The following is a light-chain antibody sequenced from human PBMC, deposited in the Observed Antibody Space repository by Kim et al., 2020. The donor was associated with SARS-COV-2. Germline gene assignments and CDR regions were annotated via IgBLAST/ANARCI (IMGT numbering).Light chain of an antibody. J-gene: IGLJ2*01. Sequence: PRQNASIHFSWSKMGDKYALWYQQKPSQSPVVVNYPDRKPPSGIPERFSGSNSGNTATLTISGTQAMDEADYYCQAWDSSTVVFGGGTQLTVL. CDR2: PDR. V-gene: IGLV3-1*01. CDR1: KMGDKY. CDR3: QAWDSSTVV.